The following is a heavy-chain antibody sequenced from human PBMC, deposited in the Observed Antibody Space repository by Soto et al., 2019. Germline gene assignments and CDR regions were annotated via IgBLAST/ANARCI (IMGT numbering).Heavy chain of an antibody. CDR1: GFNISSYA. Sequence: GGSQRVSCAASGFNISSYARSWVRKAPGKGLEWVSAISGSGGSTYYADSVKGRFTISRDNSKNTLYLQMNSLRAEDTAVYYCAKSLRKMVYVDMDGMDVWGQGTTVTVSS. CDR3: AKSLRKMVYVDMDGMDV. CDR2: ISGSGGST. D-gene: IGHD2-8*01. J-gene: IGHJ6*02. V-gene: IGHV3-23*01.